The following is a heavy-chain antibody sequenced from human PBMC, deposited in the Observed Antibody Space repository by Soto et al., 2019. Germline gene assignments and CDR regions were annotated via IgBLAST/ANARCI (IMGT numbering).Heavy chain of an antibody. Sequence: PGGSLRLSCAASGFTFSSYGMHWVRQVPGKGLEWVSVISGTAESIYYVDSVKGRFTISRDNSRNTVYLKMNLLRAEDTALYYCAKLPIIRGNALDLWGQGTMVTVSS. J-gene: IGHJ3*01. CDR3: AKLPIIRGNALDL. CDR1: GFTFSSYG. D-gene: IGHD3-10*01. V-gene: IGHV3-23*01. CDR2: ISGTAESI.